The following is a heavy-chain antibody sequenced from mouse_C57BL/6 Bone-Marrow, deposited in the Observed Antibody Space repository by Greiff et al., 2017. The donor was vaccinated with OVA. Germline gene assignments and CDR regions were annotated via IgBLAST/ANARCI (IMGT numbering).Heavy chain of an antibody. CDR2: IYPGSGNT. D-gene: IGHD1-2*01. CDR3: ARWGFITTVPYFDY. Sequence: QVQLKQSGAELVRPGASVKLSCKASGYTFTDYYINWVKQRPGQGLEWIARIYPGSGNTYYNEKFKGKATLTAEKSSSTAYMQLSSLTSEDSAVYFCARWGFITTVPYFDYWGQGTTLTVSS. V-gene: IGHV1-76*01. J-gene: IGHJ2*01. CDR1: GYTFTDYY.